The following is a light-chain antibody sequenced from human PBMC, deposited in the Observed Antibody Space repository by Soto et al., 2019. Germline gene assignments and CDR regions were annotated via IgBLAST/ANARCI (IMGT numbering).Light chain of an antibody. CDR1: DDISNY. CDR2: DAS. CDR3: QQYANLPLT. V-gene: IGKV1-33*01. Sequence: DIQMTQSPSSLSASVGDRVTITCQASDDISNYLNWYQQKPGKAPKVLIYDASHLESGVPSRFSGGGSGTEFTFSISSLPAADIATYFCQQYANLPLTFGPGTKVDIK. J-gene: IGKJ3*01.